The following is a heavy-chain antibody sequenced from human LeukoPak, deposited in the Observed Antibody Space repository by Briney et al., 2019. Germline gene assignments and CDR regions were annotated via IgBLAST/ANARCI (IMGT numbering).Heavy chain of an antibody. D-gene: IGHD2-2*01. Sequence: GGSLRLSCAASGFTFSSYAMSWVRQAPGKGLEWVSAISGSGGSTYYADSVKGRFTISRDNSKNTLYLQMNSLRAEDTAVYYCASAIVPAARGDYYYGMDVWGQGTTVTVSS. CDR2: ISGSGGST. CDR1: GFTFSSYA. CDR3: ASAIVPAARGDYYYGMDV. J-gene: IGHJ6*02. V-gene: IGHV3-23*01.